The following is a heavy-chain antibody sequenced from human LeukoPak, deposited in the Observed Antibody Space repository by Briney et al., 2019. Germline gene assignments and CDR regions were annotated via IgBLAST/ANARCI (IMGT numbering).Heavy chain of an antibody. CDR3: AREKNLPYYDYVWGSRALDY. D-gene: IGHD3-16*01. CDR1: GYTFTSYG. Sequence: ASVKVSCKASGYTFTSYGISWVRQAPGQGLEGMGWISAYNGNTNYAQKLQGRVTMTTDTSTSTAYMELRSLRSDDTAVYYCAREKNLPYYDYVWGSRALDYWGQGTLVTVSS. J-gene: IGHJ4*02. CDR2: ISAYNGNT. V-gene: IGHV1-18*01.